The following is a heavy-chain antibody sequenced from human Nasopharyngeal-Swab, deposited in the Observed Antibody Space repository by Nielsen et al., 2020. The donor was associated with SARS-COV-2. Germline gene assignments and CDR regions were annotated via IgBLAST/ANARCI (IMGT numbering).Heavy chain of an antibody. Sequence: SETLSLTCTVSGGSISSSSYYWGWIRQPPGKGLEWIGSIYYSGSTYYNPSLKSRVTISVDTSKNQFSLKLSSVTAADTAVYYCARVRPAASYWYFDLWGRGTLVTVSS. D-gene: IGHD2-2*01. CDR1: GGSISSSSYY. CDR2: IYYSGST. CDR3: ARVRPAASYWYFDL. J-gene: IGHJ2*01. V-gene: IGHV4-39*07.